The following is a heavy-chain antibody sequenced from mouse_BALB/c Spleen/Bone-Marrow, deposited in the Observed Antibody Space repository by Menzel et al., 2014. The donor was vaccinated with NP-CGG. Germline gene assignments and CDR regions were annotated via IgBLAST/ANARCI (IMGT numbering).Heavy chain of an antibody. J-gene: IGHJ2*01. CDR1: GFNIKDTY. V-gene: IGHV14-3*02. CDR2: IDPANGNT. CDR3: AYYYRFSFDS. D-gene: IGHD2-14*01. Sequence: EVQLQQSGAELVKPGASVKLSCTGSGFNIKDTYMHWVKQRPEQGLEWIGRIDPANGNTKYDPKFQGKATITADTSSNTAFLQPSSLTSEDTAVYYCAYYYRFSFDSWGQGTPLSVSS.